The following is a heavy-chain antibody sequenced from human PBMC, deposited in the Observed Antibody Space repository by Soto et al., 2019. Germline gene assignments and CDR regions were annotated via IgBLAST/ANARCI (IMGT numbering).Heavy chain of an antibody. Sequence: QITLKESGPTLVKPTQTLTLTCTFSGFSLSSTRVAVGWIRQPPGKALEWLALIYWDDDKRYSSSLKSRLTITKDTSKNQVVLTMSNMDPVDTARYYCAHIVVAGLGYDFDYWGQGTLVTVSS. V-gene: IGHV2-5*02. CDR3: AHIVVAGLGYDFDY. CDR1: GFSLSSTRVA. CDR2: IYWDDDK. J-gene: IGHJ4*02. D-gene: IGHD6-19*01.